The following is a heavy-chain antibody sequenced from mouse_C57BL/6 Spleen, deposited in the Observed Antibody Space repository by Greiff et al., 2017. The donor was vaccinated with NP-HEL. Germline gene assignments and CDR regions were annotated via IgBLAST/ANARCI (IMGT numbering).Heavy chain of an antibody. J-gene: IGHJ3*01. D-gene: IGHD2-1*01. CDR1: GYAFSSYW. CDR2: IYPGDGDT. V-gene: IGHV1-80*01. CDR3: ARSGDGNYLAWFAY. Sequence: VQLQQSGAELVKPGASVKISCKASGYAFSSYWMNWVKQRPGKGLEWIGQIYPGDGDTNYNGKFKGKATLTADKSSSTAYMQLSSLTSEDSAVYFCARSGDGNYLAWFAYWGQGTLVTVSA.